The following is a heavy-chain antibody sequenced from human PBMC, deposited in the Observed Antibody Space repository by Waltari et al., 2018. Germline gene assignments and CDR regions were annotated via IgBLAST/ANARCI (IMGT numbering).Heavy chain of an antibody. D-gene: IGHD5-18*01. CDR2: ISGSGGST. CDR3: ARGRGYSYGYDY. J-gene: IGHJ4*02. CDR1: GFTFSSYA. V-gene: IGHV3-23*01. Sequence: EVQLLESGGGLVQPGGSLRLSCAASGFTFSSYAMSWVRQAPGKGLEWVAAISGSGGSTYYADSVKGRFTISRDNAKNSLYLQMNSLRAEDTAVYYCARGRGYSYGYDYWGQGTLVTVSS.